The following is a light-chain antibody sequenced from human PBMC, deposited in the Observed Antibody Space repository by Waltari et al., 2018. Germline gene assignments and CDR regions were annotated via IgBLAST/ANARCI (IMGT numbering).Light chain of an antibody. CDR1: RRYLGPYTS. V-gene: IGLV2-11*01. J-gene: IGLJ7*01. CDR3: SSFSASDNCL. CDR2: DVT. Sequence: QAALTQPRSVSGSPGQSIPLFCTRTRRYLGPYTSVPWYRQHPGTAPKLMIYDVTKRASGVSDRFSASKSGNTASLTISGLQAEDEADYHCSSFSASDNCLFGGGTRLIVL.